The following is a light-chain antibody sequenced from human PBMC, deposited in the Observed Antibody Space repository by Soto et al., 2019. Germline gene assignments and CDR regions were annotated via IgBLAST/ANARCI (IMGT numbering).Light chain of an antibody. V-gene: IGKV3-11*01. CDR3: QQSSNWPLT. CDR2: DAS. J-gene: IGKJ4*01. CDR1: QSVSSC. Sequence: IVLTQSPATLSLSPGERATLSCRASQSVSSCLAWYQQKPGQAPRLLIYDASTRATGIPARFSGSGSGTDFTLTISRLEPEDFAVYYCQQSSNWPLTFGGGTKVEIK.